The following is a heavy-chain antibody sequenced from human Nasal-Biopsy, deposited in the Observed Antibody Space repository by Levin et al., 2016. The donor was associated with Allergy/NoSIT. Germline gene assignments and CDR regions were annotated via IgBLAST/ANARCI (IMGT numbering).Heavy chain of an antibody. CDR2: IYPGESDI. Sequence: GESLKISCRGSGYSFTYSWVAWVRQMPGKGLEWMGIIYPGESDIRYSPSFQGRVTISADKSITTAYLQWNSLKASDTAVYYCARGGSAFYDNVVEAEFWGQGTLVSVSS. CDR1: GYSFTYSW. D-gene: IGHD3-22*01. CDR3: ARGGSAFYDNVVEAEF. J-gene: IGHJ4*02. V-gene: IGHV5-51*01.